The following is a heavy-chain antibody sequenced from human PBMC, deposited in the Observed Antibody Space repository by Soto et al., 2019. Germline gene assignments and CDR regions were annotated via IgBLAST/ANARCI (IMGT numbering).Heavy chain of an antibody. J-gene: IGHJ5*02. D-gene: IGHD4-4*01. V-gene: IGHV1-46*01. CDR1: GYTFTSYY. CDR2: INPSGGST. Sequence: GASVKVSCKASGYTFTSYYMHWVRQAPGQGLEWMGIINPSGGSTSYAQKFQGRVTMTRDTSTSTVYMELSSLRSGDTAVYYCARARNIWNWFDPWGQGTLVTVSS. CDR3: ARARNIWNWFDP.